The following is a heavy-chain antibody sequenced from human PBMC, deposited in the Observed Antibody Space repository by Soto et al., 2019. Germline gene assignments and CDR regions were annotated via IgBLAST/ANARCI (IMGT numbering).Heavy chain of an antibody. Sequence: EVQLVESGGGLVKPGVSLRLSCAASGFSFSSYSMNWVRQAPGKGLEWVSSISSSASHINYADSVNGRFTISRDNAKKSLYLQMNSLRAEDTAVYYCARGYTGYCSGGTCYWFDPWGQGTLVTVSS. CDR3: ARGYTGYCSGGTCYWFDP. V-gene: IGHV3-21*01. D-gene: IGHD2-15*01. J-gene: IGHJ5*02. CDR2: ISSSASHI. CDR1: GFSFSSYS.